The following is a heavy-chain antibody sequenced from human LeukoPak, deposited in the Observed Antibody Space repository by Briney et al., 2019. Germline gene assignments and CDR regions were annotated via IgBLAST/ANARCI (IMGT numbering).Heavy chain of an antibody. CDR2: IYISGIT. CDR1: GGSINSYY. CDR3: ARCLARSASCYTGFDY. D-gene: IGHD2-2*02. Sequence: SETLSLTCTVSGGSINSYYWSWIRQPAGKGLEWIGRIYISGITNYNPSLKSRVTMSVDTSKHQFSLKLSSVTAADTAVYYCARCLARSASCYTGFDYWGQGTLVTVSS. J-gene: IGHJ4*02. V-gene: IGHV4-4*07.